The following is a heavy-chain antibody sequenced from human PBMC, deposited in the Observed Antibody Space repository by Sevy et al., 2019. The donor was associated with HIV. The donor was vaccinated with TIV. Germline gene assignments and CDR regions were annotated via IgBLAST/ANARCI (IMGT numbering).Heavy chain of an antibody. V-gene: IGHV3-30*04. CDR1: GFTFSSYA. J-gene: IGHJ4*02. CDR3: ARSRELLGGFDY. D-gene: IGHD1-26*01. CDR2: ISYDGSTK. Sequence: GGSLRLSCAASGFTFSSYAMHWVRQAPGKGLEWVAVISYDGSTKYYADSVKGRFTISRDNSKNTLYLQMNSLGAEDTAVYYCARSRELLGGFDYWGQGTLVTVSS.